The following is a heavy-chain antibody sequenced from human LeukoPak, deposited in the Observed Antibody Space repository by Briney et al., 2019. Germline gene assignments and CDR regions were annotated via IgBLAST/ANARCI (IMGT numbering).Heavy chain of an antibody. CDR3: VRDVWGDRDSYFDF. J-gene: IGHJ4*02. Sequence: GGSLRLSCAASGFTFSSYWMHWVRQAPGKGPVWVARINTDGRSTSYADSVKGRLTISRDNAQNTLYLQMSSQRAEDTAVYYCVRDVWGDRDSYFDFWGQGTLVTVSS. V-gene: IGHV3-74*01. CDR1: GFTFSSYW. CDR2: INTDGRST. D-gene: IGHD2-21*01.